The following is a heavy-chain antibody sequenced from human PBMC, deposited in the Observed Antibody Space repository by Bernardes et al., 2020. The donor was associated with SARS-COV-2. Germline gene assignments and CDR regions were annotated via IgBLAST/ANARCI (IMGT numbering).Heavy chain of an antibody. CDR1: GGSVSSNNYY. D-gene: IGHD2-21*02. CDR2: VYSRGNT. J-gene: IGHJ6*01. Sequence: SETLSLTCTVSGGSVSSNNYYWGWIRQPPGKGLEWIASVYSRGNTYYNPSLQSRVSKSVDSSKNQFSLRLSFVTAADTAVYYCAGSSCGIDCYIGGLRSWDYGMDVWGQGTTVTVSS. CDR3: AGSSCGIDCYIGGLRSWDYGMDV. V-gene: IGHV4-39*01.